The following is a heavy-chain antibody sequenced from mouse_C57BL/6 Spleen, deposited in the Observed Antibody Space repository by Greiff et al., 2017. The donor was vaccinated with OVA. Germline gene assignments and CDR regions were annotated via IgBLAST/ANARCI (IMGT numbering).Heavy chain of an antibody. Sequence: EVQLQESGPGLVKPSQSLSLTCSVTGYSITSGYYWNWIRQFPGNKLEWMGYISYDGSNNYNPSLKNRISITRDTSKNQFFLKLNSVTTEDTATYYCARDRYSGQFAYWGQGTLVTVSA. J-gene: IGHJ3*01. CDR2: ISYDGSN. D-gene: IGHD2-1*01. V-gene: IGHV3-6*01. CDR1: GYSITSGYY. CDR3: ARDRYSGQFAY.